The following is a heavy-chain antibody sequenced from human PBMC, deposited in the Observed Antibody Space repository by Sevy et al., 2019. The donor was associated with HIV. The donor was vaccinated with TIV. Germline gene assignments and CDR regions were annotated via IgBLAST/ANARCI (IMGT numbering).Heavy chain of an antibody. Sequence: ASVKVSCKASGGTFSSYAISWVRQAPGQGLEWMGGIIPIFGTANYAQKFQGRVTITADESTSTAYMELSSLRSEDTAVYYCATGFPGEYPECGSFRCYTDYFDQWGQGTLVTVSS. CDR2: IIPIFGTA. CDR1: GGTFSSYA. V-gene: IGHV1-69*13. J-gene: IGHJ4*02. CDR3: ATGFPGEYPECGSFRCYTDYFDQ. D-gene: IGHD2-2*02.